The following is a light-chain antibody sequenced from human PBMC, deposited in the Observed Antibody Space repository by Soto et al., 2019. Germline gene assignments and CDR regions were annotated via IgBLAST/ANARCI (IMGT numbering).Light chain of an antibody. CDR3: QQIHNYPMSI. CDR2: AAD. Sequence: DIQLTQSPSFLSASIGDRVTITCRASQGMSGHLAWYQQKPGKAPELLIYAADTLQSGVPPRFSGSRSGTGFTLAISSLQTEDVENYYCQQIHNYPMSIFGPGTTVDIK. CDR1: QGMSGH. J-gene: IGKJ3*01. V-gene: IGKV1-9*01.